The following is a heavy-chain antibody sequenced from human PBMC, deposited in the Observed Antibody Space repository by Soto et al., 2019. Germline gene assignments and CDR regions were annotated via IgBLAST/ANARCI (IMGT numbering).Heavy chain of an antibody. Sequence: EVQLVDSGGGLVQPGGSLRLSCAASGFTFTTYWMSWVRQAPGKGLEWVANIKEDGSEKYYVDSVKGRFTISRDNAKNSLYVQMNSLRAEDTAVYYCARGITIFGGGSWFDPWGQGTLVTVSS. D-gene: IGHD3-3*01. V-gene: IGHV3-7*05. CDR3: ARGITIFGGGSWFDP. J-gene: IGHJ5*02. CDR1: GFTFTTYW. CDR2: IKEDGSEK.